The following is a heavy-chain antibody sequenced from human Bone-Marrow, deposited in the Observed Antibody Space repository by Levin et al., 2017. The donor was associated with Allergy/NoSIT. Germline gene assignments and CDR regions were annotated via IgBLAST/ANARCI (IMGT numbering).Heavy chain of an antibody. V-gene: IGHV1-3*01. CDR2: INAGNGNT. J-gene: IGHJ5*02. D-gene: IGHD3-22*01. Sequence: GESLKISCKASGYTFTSYAMHWVRQAPGQRLEWMGWINAGNGNTKYSQKFQGRVTITRDTSASTAYMELSSLRSEDTAVYYCARSHPYYYDSSGFDVWGQGTLVTVSS. CDR3: ARSHPYYYDSSGFDV. CDR1: GYTFTSYA.